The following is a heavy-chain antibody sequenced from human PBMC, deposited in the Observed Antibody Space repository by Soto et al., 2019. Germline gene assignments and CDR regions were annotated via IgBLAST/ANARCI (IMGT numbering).Heavy chain of an antibody. CDR3: VGFYYYDSSGYYRGLYYFDY. Sequence: SETLSLTCAVYGGSFSGYYWSWIRQPPGKGLEWIGEINHSGSTNYNPSLKSRVTISVDTSKNQFSLKLSSVTAADTAVYYCVGFYYYDSSGYYRGLYYFDYWGQGTLVTVSS. J-gene: IGHJ4*02. V-gene: IGHV4-34*01. D-gene: IGHD3-22*01. CDR1: GGSFSGYY. CDR2: INHSGST.